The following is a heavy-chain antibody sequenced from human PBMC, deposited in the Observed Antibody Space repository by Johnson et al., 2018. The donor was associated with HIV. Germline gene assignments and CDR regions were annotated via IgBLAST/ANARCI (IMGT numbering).Heavy chain of an antibody. CDR3: AKDGLGFGDELGAFDI. Sequence: QVKLLESGGGVVQPGRSLRLSCAASGFTFTHYAMDWVRQAPGKGLEWVAVISSDGSSKNYADSVRGRFTISRDNSKNTLSLLMNGMRPEDTAVYYCAKDGLGFGDELGAFDIWGQGTMVTVSS. CDR1: GFTFTHYA. V-gene: IGHV3-30*18. CDR2: ISSDGSSK. J-gene: IGHJ3*02. D-gene: IGHD3-10*01.